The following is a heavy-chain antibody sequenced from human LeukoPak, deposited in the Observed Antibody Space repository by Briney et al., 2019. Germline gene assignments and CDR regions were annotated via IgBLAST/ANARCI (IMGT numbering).Heavy chain of an antibody. CDR3: ARDGTLTAGPFDP. CDR1: GFTFSSYE. D-gene: IGHD1-14*01. V-gene: IGHV3-48*03. Sequence: PGGSLRLSCAASGFTFSSYEMNWVRQAPGKGLEWVSYISSSGSTIYYADSVQGRFTISRDNSKNTLYLQMNSLRAEDTAVYYCARDGTLTAGPFDPWGRGTLVTVSS. J-gene: IGHJ5*02. CDR2: ISSSGSTI.